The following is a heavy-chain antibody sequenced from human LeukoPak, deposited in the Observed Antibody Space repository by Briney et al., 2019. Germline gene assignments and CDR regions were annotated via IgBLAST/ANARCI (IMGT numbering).Heavy chain of an antibody. D-gene: IGHD3-22*01. CDR1: GFTFSSYG. V-gene: IGHV3-33*01. J-gene: IGHJ4*02. CDR2: IWYDGSNK. CDR3: ARANYYDSSGYYHRGWENYFDY. Sequence: GRSLRLSCAASGFTFSSYGMHWVRQAPGKGLEWVAVIWYDGSNKYYADSVKGRFTISRDNSKNTLYLQMNSLRAEDTAVYYRARANYYDSSGYYHRGWENYFDYWGQGTLVTVSS.